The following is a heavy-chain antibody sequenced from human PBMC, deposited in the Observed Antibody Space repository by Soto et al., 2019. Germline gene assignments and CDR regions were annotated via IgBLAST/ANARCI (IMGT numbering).Heavy chain of an antibody. J-gene: IGHJ6*02. V-gene: IGHV1-8*01. Sequence: QVQLVQSGAEVKKPGASVKVSRKASGYTFTSYDINWVRQATGQGLEWMGWMNPNSGNTGYAQKFQGRVTMTRNTSISTAYMELSSLRSEDTAVYYCARGPQPTRYCSGGSCYSEYYYGMDVWGQGTTVTVSS. CDR2: MNPNSGNT. CDR3: ARGPQPTRYCSGGSCYSEYYYGMDV. CDR1: GYTFTSYD. D-gene: IGHD2-15*01.